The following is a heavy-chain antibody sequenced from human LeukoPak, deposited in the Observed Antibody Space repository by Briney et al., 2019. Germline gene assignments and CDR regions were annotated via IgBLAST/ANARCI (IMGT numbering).Heavy chain of an antibody. V-gene: IGHV3-23*01. D-gene: IGHD6-19*01. CDR1: GFTFSSYA. CDR2: ISGSGGST. Sequence: GGSLRLSCAASGFTFSSYAMSWVRQAPGKGLEWVSAISGSGGSTYYADSVKGRFTISRDNSKRTLYLQMNSLRAEDTAVYYCAKDRSSGWFFDYWGQGTLVTVSS. J-gene: IGHJ4*02. CDR3: AKDRSSGWFFDY.